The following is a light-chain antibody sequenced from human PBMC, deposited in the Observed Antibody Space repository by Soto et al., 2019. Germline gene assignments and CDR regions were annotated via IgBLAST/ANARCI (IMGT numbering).Light chain of an antibody. CDR2: AAS. CDR3: QQYGSSPRT. J-gene: IGKJ5*01. Sequence: DIQMTQSPSSLSASVGDRVTIPCRASQSISTYLYWYQQKPGKAPKLLIYAASSLQSGVPSRFSGSGSGTDFTLTISRLEPEDFAVYYCQQYGSSPRTFGQGTRLEI. CDR1: QSISTY. V-gene: IGKV1-39*01.